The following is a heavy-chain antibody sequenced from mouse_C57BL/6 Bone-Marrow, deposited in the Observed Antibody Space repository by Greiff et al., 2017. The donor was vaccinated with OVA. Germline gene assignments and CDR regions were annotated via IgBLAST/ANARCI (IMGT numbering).Heavy chain of an antibody. CDR1: GYTFTSYW. V-gene: IGHV1-74*01. D-gene: IGHD1-1*01. CDR3: AIAFITTVNYFDY. CDR2: IHPSDSDT. J-gene: IGHJ2*01. Sequence: QVQLKQPGAELVKPGASVKVSCKASGYTFTSYWMHWVKQRPGQGLEWIGRIHPSDSDTNYNQKFKGKATLTVDKSSSTAYMQLSSLTSEDSAVYYCAIAFITTVNYFDYWGQGTTLTVSS.